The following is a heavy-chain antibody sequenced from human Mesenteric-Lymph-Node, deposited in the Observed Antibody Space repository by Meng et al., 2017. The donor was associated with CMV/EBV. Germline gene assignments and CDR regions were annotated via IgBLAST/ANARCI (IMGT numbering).Heavy chain of an antibody. D-gene: IGHD3-3*01. J-gene: IGHJ4*02. Sequence: SVKVSCKASGGTFSSYGISWVRQAPGQGLEWMGGIIPILEITNYAQKFQGRVTITADKSTSTAYMELSSLRSEDTAVYYCARVQTYYDFWSGYYFDYFDYWGQGTLVTVSS. V-gene: IGHV1-69*10. CDR3: ARVQTYYDFWSGYYFDYFDY. CDR2: IIPILEIT. CDR1: GGTFSSYG.